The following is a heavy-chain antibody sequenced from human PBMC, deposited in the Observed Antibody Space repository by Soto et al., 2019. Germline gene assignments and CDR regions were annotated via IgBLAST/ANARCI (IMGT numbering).Heavy chain of an antibody. V-gene: IGHV4-31*03. CDR3: ARGGYGVDFDY. D-gene: IGHD4-17*01. J-gene: IGHJ4*02. CDR2: IYYSGTT. Sequence: ASETLSLTCTVSGGSITSGCDYWTWIRQHPGKGLDWIGYIYYSGTTYYNPSLKSRVTISVDTSKNQLSLHLTSVTAADTAVYYCARGGYGVDFDYWGQGTLVTVSS. CDR1: GGSITSGCDY.